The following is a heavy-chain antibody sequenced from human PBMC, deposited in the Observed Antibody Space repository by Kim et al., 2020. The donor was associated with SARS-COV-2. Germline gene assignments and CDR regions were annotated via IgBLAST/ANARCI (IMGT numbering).Heavy chain of an antibody. CDR2: SGGST. J-gene: IGHJ3*02. CDR3: AKDESAI. V-gene: IGHV3-23*01. Sequence: SGGSTSYADSVKGRFTISRDNSKNTLYLQMNSLRAEDTAVYYCAKDESAIWGQGTMVTVSS.